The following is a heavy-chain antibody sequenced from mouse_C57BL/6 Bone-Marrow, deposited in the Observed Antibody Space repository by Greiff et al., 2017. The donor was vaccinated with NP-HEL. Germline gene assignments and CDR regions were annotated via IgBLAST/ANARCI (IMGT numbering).Heavy chain of an antibody. Sequence: QVTLKVSGPGILQPSQTLSLTCSFSGFSLSTFGMGVVWIRQPSGMGLEWLAHIWWDDDKYYNPFPKSWLIIAKATSQNQVFLKIANVDTAHTSTYYCARIEAVTYYAVDYWGQGTSATVTS. CDR2: IWWDDDK. J-gene: IGHJ4*01. V-gene: IGHV8-8*01. D-gene: IGHD2-5*01. CDR1: GFSLSTFGMG. CDR3: ARIEAVTYYAVDY.